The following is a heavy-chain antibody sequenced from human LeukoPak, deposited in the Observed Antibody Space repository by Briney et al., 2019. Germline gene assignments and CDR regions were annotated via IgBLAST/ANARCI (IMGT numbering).Heavy chain of an antibody. V-gene: IGHV3-23*01. CDR3: AKAHIVVVVAATSPDY. CDR2: ISGSGGST. J-gene: IGHJ4*02. CDR1: GFTFSSYA. D-gene: IGHD2-15*01. Sequence: GGSLRLSCAASGFTFSSYAMSWVRQAPGKGLEWVSAISGSGGSTYYADSVKGRFTISRDNSKNTLYLQMNSLRADDTAVYYCAKAHIVVVVAATSPDYCGQGTLVTVSS.